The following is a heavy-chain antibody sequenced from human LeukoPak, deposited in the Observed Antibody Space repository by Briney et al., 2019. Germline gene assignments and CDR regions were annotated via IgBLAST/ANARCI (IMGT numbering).Heavy chain of an antibody. J-gene: IGHJ4*02. D-gene: IGHD6-19*01. CDR3: ATDTIAVAGTGFDY. V-gene: IGHV1-69*13. CDR1: GGTFSSYA. CDR2: IIPIFGTA. Sequence: ASVKVSCKASGGTFSSYAISWVRQAPGQGLEWMGGIIPIFGTANYAQKFQGRVTITADESTSTAYMELSSLRSEDTAVYYCATDTIAVAGTGFDYWGQGTLVTVSS.